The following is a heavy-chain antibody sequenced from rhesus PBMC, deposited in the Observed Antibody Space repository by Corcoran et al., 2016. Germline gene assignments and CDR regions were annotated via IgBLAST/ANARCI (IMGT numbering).Heavy chain of an antibody. J-gene: IGHJ6*01. V-gene: IGHV4-147*01. CDR3: ASAYGLDS. Sequence: QVQLQESGPGLVKPSETLSLTCAVSGGSISSNYWNRTRQPPGKGLEWIGRIYGGSGSTSYNPSLTSRVTISTDTSKNQFSLKLSSVTAADTAVYYCASAYGLDSWGQGVVVTVSS. CDR2: IYGGSGST. CDR1: GGSISSNY.